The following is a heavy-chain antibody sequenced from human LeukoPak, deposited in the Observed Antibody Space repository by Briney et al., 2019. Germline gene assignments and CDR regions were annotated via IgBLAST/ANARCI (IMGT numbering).Heavy chain of an antibody. CDR2: IWYDGSNE. D-gene: IGHD1-14*01. CDR1: GFTFSSYG. J-gene: IGHJ4*02. V-gene: IGHV3-33*01. CDR3: ARGNRPVFDY. Sequence: GGSLRLSCAASGFTFSSYGMHWVRQAPGKGLEWVAVIWYDGSNENYADSVKGRFTISRDNSKNTLYLQMNSLRAEDTAVFYCARGNRPVFDYWGQGTLVTVSS.